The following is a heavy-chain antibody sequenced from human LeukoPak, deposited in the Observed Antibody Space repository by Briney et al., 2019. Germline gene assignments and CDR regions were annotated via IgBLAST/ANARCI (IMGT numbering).Heavy chain of an antibody. CDR1: GFTFSSYA. CDR2: ISGSGGST. Sequence: GRSLRLSCAASGFTFSSYAMSWVRQAPGKGLEWVSAISGSGGSTYYADSVKGRFTISRDNSKNTLYLKMNSLRAEDTSVYYCAKDLGYSGPNGMDVWGQGTTVTVSS. V-gene: IGHV3-23*01. CDR3: AKDLGYSGPNGMDV. D-gene: IGHD5-12*01. J-gene: IGHJ6*02.